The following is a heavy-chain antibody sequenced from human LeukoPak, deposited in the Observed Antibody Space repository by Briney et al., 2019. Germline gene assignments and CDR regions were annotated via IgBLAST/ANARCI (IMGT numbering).Heavy chain of an antibody. CDR1: GFTFDDYG. J-gene: IGHJ4*02. Sequence: GGSLRLSCAASGFTFDDYGMSWVRQAPGKGLEWVSGINWNGGSTGYADSVKGRFTISRDNAKNSLYLQMNSLRAEDTALYHCAKAPVTTCSGAYCYPFDYWSQGTLVTVSS. D-gene: IGHD2-15*01. CDR3: AKAPVTTCSGAYCYPFDY. CDR2: INWNGGST. V-gene: IGHV3-20*01.